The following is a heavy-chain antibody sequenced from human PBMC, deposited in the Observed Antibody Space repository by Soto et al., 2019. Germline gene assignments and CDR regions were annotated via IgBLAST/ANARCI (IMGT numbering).Heavy chain of an antibody. D-gene: IGHD6-19*01. V-gene: IGHV3-33*01. CDR1: GFTFSSYG. J-gene: IGHJ4*02. CDR2: IWYDGSNK. CDR3: ARSAGYSSGWFFDY. Sequence: QVQLVESGGGVVQPGRSLRLSCAASGFTFSSYGMHWVRQAPGKGLEWVAVIWYDGSNKYYADSVKGRFTISRDNSKNTLYLQMNSLRAEDTAVYYCARSAGYSSGWFFDYWGQGTLVTVSS.